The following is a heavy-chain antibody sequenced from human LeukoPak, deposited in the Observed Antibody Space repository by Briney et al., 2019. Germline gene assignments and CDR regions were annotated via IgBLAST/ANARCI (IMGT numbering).Heavy chain of an antibody. CDR2: LSSSGDST. CDR3: AKVSGDWLLPPNWFDA. V-gene: IGHV3-23*01. J-gene: IGHJ5*02. CDR1: GFTFSSYS. Sequence: GGSLRLSCAASGFTFSSYSMNWVRQAPGKGLEWVSGLSSSGDSTYYADSVKGRFTISRDNSKNTLYVQMNSLRAEDTAVYYCAKVSGDWLLPPNWFDAWGQGTLVTVSS. D-gene: IGHD3-9*01.